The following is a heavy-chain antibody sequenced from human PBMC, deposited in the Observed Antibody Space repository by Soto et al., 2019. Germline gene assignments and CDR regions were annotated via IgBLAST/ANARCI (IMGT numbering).Heavy chain of an antibody. CDR2: FDPEDGET. J-gene: IGHJ6*04. CDR3: ATSPELTLGVDG. Sequence: AAVKVSCTFSGYTLTELSIHWVRQAPGKGLEWMGSFDPEDGETIYTQKFQGRVTMTEDTSTDTAFLELSSLRSEDTAIYYGATSPELTLGVDGWGKGTTITVS. CDR1: GYTLTELS. V-gene: IGHV1-24*01. D-gene: IGHD1-7*01.